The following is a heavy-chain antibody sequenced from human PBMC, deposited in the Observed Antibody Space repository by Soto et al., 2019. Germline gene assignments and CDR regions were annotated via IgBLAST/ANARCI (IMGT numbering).Heavy chain of an antibody. CDR3: AKVHVWPVQIALGMDV. J-gene: IGHJ6*02. D-gene: IGHD6-19*01. CDR1: GFTFSSYA. V-gene: IGHV3-23*01. Sequence: GGSLRLSCAASGFTFSSYAMSWVRQAPGKGLEWVSAISGSGGSTYYADSVKGRFTISRDNSKNTLYLQMNSLRAEDTAVYYCAKVHVWPVQIALGMDVWGQGTTVTVSS. CDR2: ISGSGGST.